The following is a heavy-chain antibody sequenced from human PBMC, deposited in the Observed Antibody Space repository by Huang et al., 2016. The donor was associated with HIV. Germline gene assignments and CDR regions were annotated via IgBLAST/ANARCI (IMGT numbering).Heavy chain of an antibody. CDR2: MKPNSGDT. CDR3: ARGDSGSYLSDHYYYGMDV. Sequence: QVQLVQSGAEVKKPGASVKVSCKASGYTFTSYDINWVRQATGQGLEWMGWMKPNSGDTGYAQKFQGRVTMTRNTSISTAYMELSSLIFDDTAVYYCARGDSGSYLSDHYYYGMDVWGQGTTVTVSS. D-gene: IGHD1-26*01. CDR1: GYTFTSYD. J-gene: IGHJ6*02. V-gene: IGHV1-8*01.